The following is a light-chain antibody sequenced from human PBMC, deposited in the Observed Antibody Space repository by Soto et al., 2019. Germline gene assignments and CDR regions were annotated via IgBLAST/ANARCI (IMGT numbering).Light chain of an antibody. CDR3: QQRYRTLT. CDR2: AAS. V-gene: IGKV1-39*01. CDR1: QSISSY. Sequence: DIQMTQSPSSLSASVGDRVTITCRASQSISSYLNWYQQKPGKAPKLLIYAASSLQSGVPSRFSGSGSGTDFTLTISSLQPEDFATYYCQQRYRTLTCGQGTRLEIK. J-gene: IGKJ5*01.